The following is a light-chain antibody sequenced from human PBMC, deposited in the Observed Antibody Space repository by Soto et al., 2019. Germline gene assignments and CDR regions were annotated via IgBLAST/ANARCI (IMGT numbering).Light chain of an antibody. CDR3: AAWDDSLNGLV. V-gene: IGLV1-36*01. J-gene: IGLJ2*01. CDR2: YDD. CDR1: SSNIGNNA. Sequence: QPVLTQPPSVSEAPRQRVTISCSGSSSNIGNNAENWYQQLPGKAPKLLIYYDDLLPSGVSDRFSGSKSGTSASLAISGLQSEDEADYYCAAWDDSLNGLVFGGGTKLTVL.